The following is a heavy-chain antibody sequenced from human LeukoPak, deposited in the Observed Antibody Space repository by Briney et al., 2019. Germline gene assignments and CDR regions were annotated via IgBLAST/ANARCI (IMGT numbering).Heavy chain of an antibody. D-gene: IGHD6-19*01. V-gene: IGHV3-74*01. CDR2: INSDGSST. J-gene: IGHJ4*02. CDR1: GFTFSSYW. Sequence: GGSLRLSCAASGFTFSSYWMHWVRHAPGKGLVWVSRINSDGSSTSYADSVKGRFTISRDNAKNTLYLQMNGLGAEDTAVYYCARTADRSGWSPDIDYWGQGTLVTVSS. CDR3: ARTADRSGWSPDIDY.